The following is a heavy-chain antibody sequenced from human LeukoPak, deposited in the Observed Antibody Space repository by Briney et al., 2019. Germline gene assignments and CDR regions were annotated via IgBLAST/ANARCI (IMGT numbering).Heavy chain of an antibody. J-gene: IGHJ4*02. CDR1: GDSITRGTYY. Sequence: SETLSLTCTVSGDSITRGTYYGNWIRQPAGKGLEWIGRIHTSSRVNYNPSLKSRVTISIDTSRNLVSLRLTSVTAADAAVYYCARDRGNGDYGDYFDSWGQGTLDSVSS. V-gene: IGHV4-61*02. D-gene: IGHD4-17*01. CDR3: ARDRGNGDYGDYFDS. CDR2: IHTSSRV.